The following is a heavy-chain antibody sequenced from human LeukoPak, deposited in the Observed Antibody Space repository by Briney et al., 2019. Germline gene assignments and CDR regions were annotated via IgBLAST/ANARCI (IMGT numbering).Heavy chain of an antibody. CDR2: IRYDGSNK. CDR1: GFTFSSYG. J-gene: IGHJ6*03. V-gene: IGHV3-30*02. Sequence: GGSLRLSCAASGFTFSSYGMRWVRQAPGKGLEWVAFIRYDGSNKYYADSVKGRFAISRDNSKNTLYLQMNSLRAEDTAVYYCAQHYDILTGYTAYYYYYYYMDVWGKGTTVTVSS. D-gene: IGHD3-9*01. CDR3: AQHYDILTGYTAYYYYYYYMDV.